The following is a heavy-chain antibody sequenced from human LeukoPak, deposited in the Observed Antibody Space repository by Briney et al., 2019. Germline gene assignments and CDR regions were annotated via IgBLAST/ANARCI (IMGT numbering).Heavy chain of an antibody. CDR2: IYYSGST. V-gene: IGHV4-59*01. J-gene: IGHJ4*02. D-gene: IGHD5-18*01. CDR3: ARAGGWYSYGYTRYFDY. Sequence: SETLSLTCTVSGGSISSYYWSWIRQPPGKGLEWIGYIYYSGSTNYNPSLKSRVTISVDTSKNQFSLKLSSVTAADTAVYYCARAGGWYSYGYTRYFDYWGQGTLVTVSS. CDR1: GGSISSYY.